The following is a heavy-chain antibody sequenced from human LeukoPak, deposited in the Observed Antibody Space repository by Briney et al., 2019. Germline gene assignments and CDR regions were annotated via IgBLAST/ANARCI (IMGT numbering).Heavy chain of an antibody. Sequence: ASVQVSCQVSGYTLTELSMHWVRQAPGKGLEWMGGFDPEDGETIYAQKFQGRVTMTEDTSTDTAYMELSSLRSEDTAVYYCATAKWDTAMDNFDYWGQGTLVTVSS. D-gene: IGHD5-18*01. CDR2: FDPEDGET. CDR3: ATAKWDTAMDNFDY. J-gene: IGHJ4*02. CDR1: GYTLTELS. V-gene: IGHV1-24*01.